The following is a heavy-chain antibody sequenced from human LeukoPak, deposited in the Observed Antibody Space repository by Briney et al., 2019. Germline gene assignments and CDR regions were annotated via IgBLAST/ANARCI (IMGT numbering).Heavy chain of an antibody. CDR2: INHSGST. CDR3: ARENEGVVVVAATSYYYYMDV. J-gene: IGHJ6*03. Sequence: ASETLSLTCAVYGGSFSGYYWSWIRQPPGKGLEWIGEINHSGSTNYNPSLKSRVTISVDTSKNQFSLKLSSVTAADTAVYYCARENEGVVVVAATSYYYYMDVWGKGTTVTVSS. CDR1: GGSFSGYY. V-gene: IGHV4-34*01. D-gene: IGHD2-15*01.